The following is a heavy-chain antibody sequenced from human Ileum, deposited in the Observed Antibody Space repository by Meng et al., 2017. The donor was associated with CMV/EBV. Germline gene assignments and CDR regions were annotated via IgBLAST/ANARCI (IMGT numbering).Heavy chain of an antibody. V-gene: IGHV1-69*12. CDR1: GGSLNSFS. J-gene: IGHJ5*02. Sequence: QVHPVQSGAEVKKPVSSVKVSCKASGGSLNSFSITWVRQAPGQGLEWMGGILPLFNISYYAQSFQGRIIITADESTSTVYMEVGGLRPEDTAMYYCAKEEDTSMVGVNWFDPWGQGTLVTVSS. D-gene: IGHD5-18*01. CDR2: ILPLFNIS. CDR3: AKEEDTSMVGVNWFDP.